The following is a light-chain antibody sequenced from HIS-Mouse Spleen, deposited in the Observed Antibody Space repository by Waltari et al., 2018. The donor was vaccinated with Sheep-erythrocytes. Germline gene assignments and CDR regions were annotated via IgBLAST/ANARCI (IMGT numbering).Light chain of an antibody. CDR2: KDS. CDR3: LSADSSGTYGV. J-gene: IGLJ3*02. Sequence: SYELTQPPSVSVSLGQMARITCPGEALPKKYAYWYQQKPGQFPVLVTYKDSERPSGIPERFSGSSSGTIVTLTISGVQAEDEADYYCLSADSSGTYGVFGGGTKLTVL. CDR1: ALPKKY. V-gene: IGLV3-16*01.